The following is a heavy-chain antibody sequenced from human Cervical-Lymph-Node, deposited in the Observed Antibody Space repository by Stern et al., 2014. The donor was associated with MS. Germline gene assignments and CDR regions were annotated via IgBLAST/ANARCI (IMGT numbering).Heavy chain of an antibody. CDR3: AKGSSGSYIRGRLGYLES. J-gene: IGHJ4*02. V-gene: IGHV3-9*01. D-gene: IGHD1-26*01. CDR2: ITWDSVTI. CDR1: GFNFGDYA. Sequence: EVQLVESGGGLVQPGGSLGLSCDAPGFNFGDYAMHWVRQAPGKGLEWVSRITWDSVTIHYADSVKGRFTISRGTAKIFLQMNSLRPDDTAFYYCAKGSSGSYIRGRLGYLESWGQGTLVTVSS.